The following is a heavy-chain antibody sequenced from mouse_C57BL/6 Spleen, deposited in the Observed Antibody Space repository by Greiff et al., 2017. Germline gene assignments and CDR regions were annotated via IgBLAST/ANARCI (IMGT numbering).Heavy chain of an antibody. J-gene: IGHJ4*01. CDR1: GFSLTSYG. V-gene: IGHV2-2*01. D-gene: IGHD1-1*01. CDR2: IWSGGST. Sequence: QVQLKQSGPGLVQPSQSLSITCTVSGFSLTSYGVHWVRQSPGKGLEWLGVIWSGGSTDYNAAFISRLGISKDNSKSQVFFKMNSLQADGTAIYYCARISFDYYGSSDYYAMDYWGQGTSVTVSS. CDR3: ARISFDYYGSSDYYAMDY.